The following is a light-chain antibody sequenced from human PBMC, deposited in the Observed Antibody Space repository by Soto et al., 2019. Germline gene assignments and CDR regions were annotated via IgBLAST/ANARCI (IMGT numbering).Light chain of an antibody. CDR1: QSISRW. CDR2: KAS. V-gene: IGKV1-5*03. Sequence: DIQMTQSTSTLSASVGDRVTITCRASQSISRWLAWYQQKQGKAPKLMIYKASSLESGVTSRFSGSGSGTEFTLTMSSMQPDDFATHYCQQSFTFGPVTKVDIK. J-gene: IGKJ3*01. CDR3: QQSFT.